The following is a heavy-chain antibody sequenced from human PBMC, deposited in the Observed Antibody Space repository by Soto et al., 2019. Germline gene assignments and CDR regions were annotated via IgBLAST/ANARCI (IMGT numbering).Heavy chain of an antibody. J-gene: IGHJ4*02. CDR3: LGYCSGGSFYSSGY. Sequence: QVQLVQSGAEGKKPGASLKVSCKASGYSLTSHAMHWVRQAPGQRLEGMGWINAGNGNTKYSQKFQGRVTITRDTSASTAYMSLSSLRSEDTSVSYCLGYCSGGSFYSSGYWGQGTLVTVSS. D-gene: IGHD2-15*01. CDR1: GYSLTSHA. V-gene: IGHV1-3*01. CDR2: INAGNGNT.